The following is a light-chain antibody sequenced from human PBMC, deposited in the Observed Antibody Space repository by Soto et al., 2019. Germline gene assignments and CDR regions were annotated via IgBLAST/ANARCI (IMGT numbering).Light chain of an antibody. CDR2: DAS. CDR3: QQYETFSGT. J-gene: IGKJ1*01. V-gene: IGKV1-5*01. Sequence: IQMSRSPSTLSAYVRDTVTVTCLASQSVSGWLAWYQQKPGEAPKLLIYDASALPRGVPSRFSGSGSGTKFTLTIASLQPDDFATYYCQQYETFSGTFGPGTKVAIK. CDR1: QSVSGW.